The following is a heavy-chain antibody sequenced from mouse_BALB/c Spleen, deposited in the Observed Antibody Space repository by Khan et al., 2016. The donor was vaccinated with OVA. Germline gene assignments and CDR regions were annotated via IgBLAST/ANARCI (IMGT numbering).Heavy chain of an antibody. Sequence: QIQLVQSGPELKKPGETVKISCKASGYTFTNYGMNWVKQAPGKGLKWMGWINTHSGVPKYAEDFKGRFAFSLETSASTVYLQITNLKNEDTATYFCARGGAAYYRNDGGAMDYWGQGTSVTVSS. CDR3: ARGGAAYYRNDGGAMDY. CDR1: GYTFTNYG. V-gene: IGHV9-3*02. J-gene: IGHJ4*01. D-gene: IGHD2-14*01. CDR2: INTHSGVP.